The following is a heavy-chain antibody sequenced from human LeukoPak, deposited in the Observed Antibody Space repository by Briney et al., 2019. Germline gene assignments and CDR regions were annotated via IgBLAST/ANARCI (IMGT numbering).Heavy chain of an antibody. CDR2: IRSSGGST. Sequence: QPGGSLRLSCAASGFTFSSYDMSWVRQAPGKGLEWVSGIRSSGGSTYYADSVKGRFTISRDNSKNTLYLQMNSLRAEDTAVYYCAKFTWFGESNWHYYYYGMDVWGQGTTVTVSS. CDR3: AKFTWFGESNWHYYYYGMDV. D-gene: IGHD3-10*01. V-gene: IGHV3-23*01. CDR1: GFTFSSYD. J-gene: IGHJ6*02.